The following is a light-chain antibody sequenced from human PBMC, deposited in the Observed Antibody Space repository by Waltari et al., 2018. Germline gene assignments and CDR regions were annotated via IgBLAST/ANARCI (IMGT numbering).Light chain of an antibody. Sequence: SYELTQPPSVSVSPGQTASIPCSGDKLGDLYACWYQQRPGQSPVLVLYQDTRRPSGIPERVSGSNSGNTATLTSSGTQAMEGADYYCQAWDSITSHVVFGGGTKLTVL. J-gene: IGLJ2*01. CDR3: QAWDSITSHVV. CDR2: QDT. V-gene: IGLV3-1*01. CDR1: KLGDLY.